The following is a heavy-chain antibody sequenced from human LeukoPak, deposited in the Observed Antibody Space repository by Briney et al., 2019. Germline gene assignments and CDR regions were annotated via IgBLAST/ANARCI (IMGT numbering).Heavy chain of an antibody. V-gene: IGHV3-48*03. CDR1: GFSFSDYE. CDR3: ARDYIMDY. D-gene: IGHD3-10*01. CDR2: ISRSGSMI. J-gene: IGHJ4*02. Sequence: GGSLRLSRAASGFSFSDYEMNWVRQAPGKGLEWVSYISRSGSMIYYADSVKGRFTISRDNAKNSLYLQMNSLRAEDTAVYFCARDYIMDYWGQGTLVTVSS.